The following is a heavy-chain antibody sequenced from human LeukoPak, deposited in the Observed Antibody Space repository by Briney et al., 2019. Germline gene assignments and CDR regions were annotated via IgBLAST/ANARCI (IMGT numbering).Heavy chain of an antibody. Sequence: ASVKVSCKASGYTFTSYGISWVRQAPGQGLEWMGWISAYNGNTNYAQKFQGRVTMTEDTSTDTAYMELSSLRSEDTAVYYCASTRTFYYYYYYMDVWGKGTTVTVSS. D-gene: IGHD1-14*01. CDR1: GYTFTSYG. J-gene: IGHJ6*03. CDR3: ASTRTFYYYYYYMDV. V-gene: IGHV1-18*01. CDR2: ISAYNGNT.